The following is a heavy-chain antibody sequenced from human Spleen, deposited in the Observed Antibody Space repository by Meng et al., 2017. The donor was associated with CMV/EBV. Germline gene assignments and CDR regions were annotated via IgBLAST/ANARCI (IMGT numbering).Heavy chain of an antibody. CDR2: IYYSGST. V-gene: IGHV4-39*07. Sequence: HLRLQESGPGLVKPSETRSLTCTVLGGSISSSSYYWGWIRQPPGKGLEWIGSIYYSGSTYYNPSLKSRVTISVDTSKNQFSLKLSSVTAADTAVYYCARDYDSSGYYYDYWGQGTLVTVSS. J-gene: IGHJ4*02. D-gene: IGHD3-22*01. CDR1: GGSISSSSYY. CDR3: ARDYDSSGYYYDY.